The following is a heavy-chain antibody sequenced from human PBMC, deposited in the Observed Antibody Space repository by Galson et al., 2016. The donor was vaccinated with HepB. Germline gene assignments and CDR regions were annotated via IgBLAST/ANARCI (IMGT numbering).Heavy chain of an antibody. Sequence: SLRLSCAASGITFSPYAMTWVRQAPGKGLEWVSFISAGGGSTKYVESVKGRFTISRDDSKKTLYLQMDSLRADDTAVYYCARVLTQSRYYGMDVWGQGTTVTVSS. CDR1: GITFSPYA. V-gene: IGHV3-23*01. CDR3: ARVLTQSRYYGMDV. J-gene: IGHJ6*02. CDR2: ISAGGGST. D-gene: IGHD3-9*01.